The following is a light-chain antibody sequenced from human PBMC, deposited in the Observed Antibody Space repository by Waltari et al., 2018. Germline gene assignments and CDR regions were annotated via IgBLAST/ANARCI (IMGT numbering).Light chain of an antibody. CDR3: QQYGTSPGT. Sequence: EIVLTQSPGTLSLSPGERPTLSCRASQSVSSSYLAWYQQKPGQAPRLLIYGASSRATGIPDRFSGSGSGTDFPLTISRLEPEDFAVYYCQQYGTSPGTFGQGTKVEIK. CDR2: GAS. J-gene: IGKJ1*01. CDR1: QSVSSSY. V-gene: IGKV3-20*01.